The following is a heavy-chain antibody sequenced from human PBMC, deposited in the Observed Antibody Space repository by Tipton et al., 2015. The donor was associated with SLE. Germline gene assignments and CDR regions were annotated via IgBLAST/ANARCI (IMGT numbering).Heavy chain of an antibody. J-gene: IGHJ4*02. CDR3: ATLGGDY. CDR1: GGSISGGFS. Sequence: GLVKPSQTLSLTCTISGGSISGGFSWSWIRQHPGKGLEWIGYIHHSGSTYYNPSLRSRLTISLDTSKKQFSLNLSSVTAADTAVYYCATLGGDYWGQGTLVIVSS. D-gene: IGHD3-16*01. CDR2: IHHSGST. V-gene: IGHV4-31*03.